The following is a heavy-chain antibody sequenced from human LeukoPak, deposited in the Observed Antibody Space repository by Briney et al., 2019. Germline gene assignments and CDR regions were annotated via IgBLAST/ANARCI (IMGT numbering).Heavy chain of an antibody. J-gene: IGHJ6*04. Sequence: GGSLRLSCAASGFTFSSYWMHWVRQAPGKGLVWVSRINSDGSSTSDADSVKGRFTISRDNAKNSLYLQMNSLRAEDTAVYYCAELGMIGGVWGKGTTVTISS. V-gene: IGHV3-74*01. CDR3: AELGMIGGV. D-gene: IGHD3-10*02. CDR1: GFTFSSYW. CDR2: INSDGSST.